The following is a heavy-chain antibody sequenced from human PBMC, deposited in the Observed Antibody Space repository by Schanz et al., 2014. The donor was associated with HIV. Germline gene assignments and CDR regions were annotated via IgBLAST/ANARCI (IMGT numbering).Heavy chain of an antibody. CDR1: GFNFNNYA. Sequence: EVQLLESGGGLEQPGGSLRLSCAASGFNFNNYAMTWVRQAPGKGLEWVSSISESGGRTYYADSVNGRFTISRDNSKNTLYLQMNNLKTEDTAVYYCAKAGLFFGQLWLGFFDYWGQGAQVTVSS. CDR2: ISESGGRT. V-gene: IGHV3-23*01. CDR3: AKAGLFFGQLWLGFFDY. D-gene: IGHD5-18*01. J-gene: IGHJ4*02.